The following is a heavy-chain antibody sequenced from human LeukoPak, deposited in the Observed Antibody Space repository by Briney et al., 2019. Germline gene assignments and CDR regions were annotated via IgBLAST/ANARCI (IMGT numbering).Heavy chain of an antibody. CDR3: ARDRGYWFDY. D-gene: IGHD3-22*01. CDR1: GFTLSNYW. J-gene: IGHJ4*02. CDR2: ISSDGKRT. V-gene: IGHV3-74*01. Sequence: PGGSLRPSCAHSGFTLSNYWTHSVRHPPGEGRGWVLHISSDGKRTTYADSVKGRFTISRDNDKNTLYLQMNSLRAEDTAVYYCARDRGYWFDYWGQGALVTVSS.